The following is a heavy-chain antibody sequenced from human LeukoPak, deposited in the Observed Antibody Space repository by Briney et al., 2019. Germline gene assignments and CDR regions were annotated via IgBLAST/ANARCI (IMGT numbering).Heavy chain of an antibody. J-gene: IGHJ6*02. CDR1: GGSISSYY. V-gene: IGHV4-59*01. CDR2: IYYSGST. Sequence: SETLSLTCTVSGGSISSYYWSWIRQPPGKGLEWIGYIYYSGSTNYNPSLKSRVTISVDTSKNQFSLKLSSVTAADTAVYYCARFHCSSTSCYSQRYYYYGMDVWGQGTTVTVSS. CDR3: ARFHCSSTSCYSQRYYYYGMDV. D-gene: IGHD2-2*01.